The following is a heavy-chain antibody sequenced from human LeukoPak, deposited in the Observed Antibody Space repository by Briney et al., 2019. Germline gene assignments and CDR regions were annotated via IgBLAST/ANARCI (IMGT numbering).Heavy chain of an antibody. CDR3: GRRRIDCSDTGCYVDY. Sequence: ASVKVSCKASGYTFTGYYIHWMRQAPGQGLEWMGWMNPNRGDTSYAQKFQGRVTMTRDTPINTAYMELSGLPSDDTAVYYCGRRRIDCSDTGCYVDYWGQGTLVTVSS. CDR2: MNPNRGDT. CDR1: GYTFTGYY. V-gene: IGHV1-2*02. J-gene: IGHJ4*02. D-gene: IGHD2-15*01.